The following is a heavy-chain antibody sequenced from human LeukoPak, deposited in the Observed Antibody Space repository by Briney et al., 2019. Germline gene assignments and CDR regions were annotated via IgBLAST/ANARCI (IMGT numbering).Heavy chain of an antibody. J-gene: IGHJ4*02. CDR2: ISSYNGHT. D-gene: IGHD6-6*01. CDR1: GYTFTTYG. V-gene: IGHV1-18*01. Sequence: ASVKVSCKASGYTFTTYGISWVRQAPGQGLEWIGWISSYNGHTNYAQKLQGRVTMTTDTSTSTAYMELRSLRSDDTAVYYCAREASVAVRRPFDYWGQGTLVTVSS. CDR3: AREASVAVRRPFDY.